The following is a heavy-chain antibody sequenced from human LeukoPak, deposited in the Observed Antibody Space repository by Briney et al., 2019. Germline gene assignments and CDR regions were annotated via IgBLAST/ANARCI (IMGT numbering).Heavy chain of an antibody. Sequence: GGSLRLSCAASGFTFSSYAMSWVHQAPGKGLEWVSTISGSGSGGSTYYADSVKGRFTISRDNSKDTLYLQMNSLRAEDTAVYYCAKLLAVTNSYYFNYWGQGTLVTVSS. CDR2: ISGSGSGGST. CDR1: GFTFSSYA. D-gene: IGHD6-19*01. J-gene: IGHJ4*02. V-gene: IGHV3-23*01. CDR3: AKLLAVTNSYYFNY.